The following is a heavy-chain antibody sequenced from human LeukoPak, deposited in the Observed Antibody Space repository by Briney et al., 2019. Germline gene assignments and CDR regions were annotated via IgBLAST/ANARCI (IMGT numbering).Heavy chain of an antibody. V-gene: IGHV3-23*01. CDR2: VSGDKT. CDR1: GFSFSVYT. D-gene: IGHD3-22*01. Sequence: GGSLRLSCVASGFSFSVYTMSWVRQAPGKGLEWISAVSGDKTYYADSVKGRFTVSRDNSKDTLYLHMNSLRAEDTALYYCARDIHDSSGYYYDYWGQGTLVTVSS. J-gene: IGHJ4*02. CDR3: ARDIHDSSGYYYDY.